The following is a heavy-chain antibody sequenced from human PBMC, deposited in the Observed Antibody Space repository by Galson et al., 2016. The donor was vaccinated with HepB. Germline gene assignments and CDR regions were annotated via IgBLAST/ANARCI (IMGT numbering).Heavy chain of an antibody. CDR1: GFNFKTYG. D-gene: IGHD3-10*01. CDR3: ARVGSGFGEVPVEKPIWYFDV. CDR2: IWSDGTNI. Sequence: SLRLSCAASGFNFKTYGMHWVRQAPGKGLEWLAIIWSDGTNIAYADSAKGRFTISRDNSKHTVSLQMRSLRVEDTAVYHCARVGSGFGEVPVEKPIWYFDVWGRGTLVSVSS. V-gene: IGHV3-33*01. J-gene: IGHJ2*01.